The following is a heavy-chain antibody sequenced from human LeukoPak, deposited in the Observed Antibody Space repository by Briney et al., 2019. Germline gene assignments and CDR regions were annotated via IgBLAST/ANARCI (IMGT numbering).Heavy chain of an antibody. J-gene: IGHJ4*02. V-gene: IGHV3-23*01. D-gene: IGHD3-22*01. CDR1: GFSFSSGA. Sequence: GGSLRLSCAASGFSFSSGAMSWVRQAPGQGLEWVSAISGSGGSTNYADSVKGRFTISRDNSKNTLYLQMNSLRAEDTAVYYCAKDEGYDSSGYYAAFDYWGQGTLVTVSS. CDR2: ISGSGGST. CDR3: AKDEGYDSSGYYAAFDY.